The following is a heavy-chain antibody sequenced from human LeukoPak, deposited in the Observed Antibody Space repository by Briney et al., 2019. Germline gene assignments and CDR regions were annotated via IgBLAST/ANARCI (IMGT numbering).Heavy chain of an antibody. D-gene: IGHD6-19*01. V-gene: IGHV3-7*01. Sequence: LTGGSLRLSCAASGFTFSSYWMSWVRQAPGKGLEWVANIKQDGSEKYYVDSVKGRFTISRDNAKNSLYLQMNSLRAEDTAVYYCAREIGIAVADNFDYWGQGTLVTVSS. CDR3: AREIGIAVADNFDY. CDR1: GFTFSSYW. CDR2: IKQDGSEK. J-gene: IGHJ4*02.